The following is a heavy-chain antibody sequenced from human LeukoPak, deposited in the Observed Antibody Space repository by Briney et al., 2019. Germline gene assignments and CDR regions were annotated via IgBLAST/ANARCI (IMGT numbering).Heavy chain of an antibody. CDR3: ARDYGWSGYYTDIYYYGMDV. CDR1: GFAFSSYS. V-gene: IGHV3-21*01. Sequence: PGGSLRLSCAASGFAFSSYSMNWVRQAPGKGLEWVSSISSSSSYIYYADSVKGRFTISRDNAKSSLYLQMNSLRAEDTAVYYCARDYGWSGYYTDIYYYGMDVWGQGTTVTVSS. D-gene: IGHD3-3*01. J-gene: IGHJ6*02. CDR2: ISSSSSYI.